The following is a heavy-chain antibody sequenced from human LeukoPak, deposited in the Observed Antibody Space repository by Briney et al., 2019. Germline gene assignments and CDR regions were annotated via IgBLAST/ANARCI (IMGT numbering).Heavy chain of an antibody. Sequence: GASVKVSCKASGYTFTSYDINWVRQATGQGLEWMGWISAYNGNTNYAQSLQGRVTMTTDTSTSTVYMEMRSLTSDDTAVYYCARDLDQYNGRFGGFGHDFWGQGTLVTVSS. CDR3: ARDLDQYNGRFGGFGHDF. CDR1: GYTFTSYD. D-gene: IGHD3-10*01. CDR2: ISAYNGNT. J-gene: IGHJ4*02. V-gene: IGHV1-18*01.